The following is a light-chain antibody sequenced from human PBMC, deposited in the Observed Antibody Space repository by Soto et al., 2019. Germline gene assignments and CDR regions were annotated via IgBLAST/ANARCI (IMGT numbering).Light chain of an antibody. V-gene: IGKV1-39*01. CDR1: QTISTY. CDR3: QQSYSTPRT. CDR2: GAS. Sequence: DIQMTQSPSSLSASVRDRVTITCRASQTISTYLNWYQQKPGKAPKLLIYGASTLQSGVPSRFSGSGSGTDFTLTISSLQPEDFATYYCQQSYSTPRTFGQGTKVEIK. J-gene: IGKJ1*01.